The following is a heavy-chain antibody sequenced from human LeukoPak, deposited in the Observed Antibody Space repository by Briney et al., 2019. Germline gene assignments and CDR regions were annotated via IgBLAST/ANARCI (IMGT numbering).Heavy chain of an antibody. J-gene: IGHJ1*01. CDR1: GYTFSGYG. V-gene: IGHV1-18*01. D-gene: IGHD4-17*01. Sequence: ASVKVSCKASGYTFSGYGIAWVRQAPGQGLEWMGGISAHTGNTYFAQNFQGRVTMTTDTSTSTAYMELRSLRSDDTAMYYCARSAGDYGDYALYFLHWGQGTLVTVSS. CDR2: ISAHTGNT. CDR3: ARSAGDYGDYALYFLH.